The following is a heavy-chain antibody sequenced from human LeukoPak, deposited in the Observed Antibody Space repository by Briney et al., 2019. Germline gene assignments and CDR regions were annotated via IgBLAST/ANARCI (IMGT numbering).Heavy chain of an antibody. CDR3: ARDRFGSGYQEYYFDY. V-gene: IGHV1-18*01. J-gene: IGHJ4*02. CDR2: ISAYNGNT. D-gene: IGHD3-22*01. CDR1: GYTFTSYG. Sequence: ASVKVSCKASGYTFTSYGISWVRQAPGRGLEWMGWISAYNGNTNYAQKLQGRVTMTTDTSTSTAYMELRSLRSDDTAVYYCARDRFGSGYQEYYFDYWGQGTLVTVSS.